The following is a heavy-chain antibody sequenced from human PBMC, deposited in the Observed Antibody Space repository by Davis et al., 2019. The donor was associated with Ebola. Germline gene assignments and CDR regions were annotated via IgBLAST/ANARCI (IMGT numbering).Heavy chain of an antibody. V-gene: IGHV3-11*04. CDR2: ISSSGSTI. J-gene: IGHJ4*02. Sequence: GESLKISCAASGFTFSDYYMSWIRQAPGKGLEWVSYISSSGSTIYYADSVKGRFTISRDNSKNTLYLQMNSLRAEDTAVYYCARDPGGGSLDYWGQGTLVTVSS. CDR1: GFTFSDYY. D-gene: IGHD2-15*01. CDR3: ARDPGGGSLDY.